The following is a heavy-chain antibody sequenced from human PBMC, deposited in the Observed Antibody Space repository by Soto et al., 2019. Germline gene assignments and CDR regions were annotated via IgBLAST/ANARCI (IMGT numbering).Heavy chain of an antibody. CDR1: GFTFSSYW. V-gene: IGHV3-74*01. CDR3: ARAIYSGYDSREPYAFDI. J-gene: IGHJ3*02. Sequence: EVQLVESGGGLVQPGGSLRLSCAASGFTFSSYWMHWVRQAPGKGLVWVSRINSDGSSTSYADSVKGRFTISRDNAKNALYLQMNCLRAEDTAVYYCARAIYSGYDSREPYAFDIWGQGTMVTVSS. CDR2: INSDGSST. D-gene: IGHD5-12*01.